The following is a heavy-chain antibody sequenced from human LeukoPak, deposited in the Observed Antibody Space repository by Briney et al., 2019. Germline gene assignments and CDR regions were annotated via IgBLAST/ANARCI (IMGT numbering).Heavy chain of an antibody. CDR1: GFTFSDYY. CDR2: ISSSGSTI. J-gene: IGHJ4*02. D-gene: IGHD3-22*01. CDR3: ARAAPKYHYYDSSGYYLV. V-gene: IGHV3-11*01. Sequence: PGGSLRLSCAASGFTFSDYYMSWIRRAPGKGLEWVSYISSSGSTIYYADSVKGRFTISRDNAKNSLYLQMNSLRAEDTAVYYCARAAPKYHYYDSSGYYLVWGQGTLVTVSS.